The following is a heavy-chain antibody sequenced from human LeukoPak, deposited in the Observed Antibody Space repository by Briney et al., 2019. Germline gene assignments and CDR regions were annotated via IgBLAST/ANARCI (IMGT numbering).Heavy chain of an antibody. V-gene: IGHV4-59*01. CDR2: IYHTGST. CDR1: GASISNYY. J-gene: IGHJ4*02. Sequence: SETLSPTCTVSGASISNYYWSWIRQPPGKGLEWIGYIYHTGSTSYNPSLKSRVIMSVETSQNQFSLKVRSVTAADTAVYYCAREDSGYDYSPFYYWGQGILVTVSS. CDR3: AREDSGYDYSPFYY. D-gene: IGHD5-12*01.